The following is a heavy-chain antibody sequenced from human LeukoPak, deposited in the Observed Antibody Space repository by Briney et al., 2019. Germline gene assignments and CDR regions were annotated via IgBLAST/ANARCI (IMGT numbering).Heavy chain of an antibody. Sequence: GGSLRLSCAASGFTFSSYAMSWVRQAPGKGLEWVSAISGSGGSTYYADSVKGRFTISRDNSKNTLYLQMNSLRAEDTAVYYCAKDRGVRIAVAGTVFGHWFYPWGQGTLVTVSS. D-gene: IGHD6-19*01. CDR2: ISGSGGST. J-gene: IGHJ5*02. V-gene: IGHV3-23*01. CDR1: GFTFSSYA. CDR3: AKDRGVRIAVAGTVFGHWFYP.